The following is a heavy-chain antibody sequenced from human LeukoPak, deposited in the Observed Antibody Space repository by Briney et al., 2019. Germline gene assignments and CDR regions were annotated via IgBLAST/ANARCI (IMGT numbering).Heavy chain of an antibody. CDR1: GFTFSSYW. V-gene: IGHV3-7*03. CDR2: IKQDGSEK. D-gene: IGHD6-19*01. Sequence: GGSLRLSCAASGFTFSSYWMSWVRQAPGKGLEWVANIKQDGSEKYYVDSVKGRFTISRDNSKNTLYLQMNSLRAEDTVVYYCAKVGSSGWFFDYWGQGTLVTVSS. J-gene: IGHJ4*02. CDR3: AKVGSSGWFFDY.